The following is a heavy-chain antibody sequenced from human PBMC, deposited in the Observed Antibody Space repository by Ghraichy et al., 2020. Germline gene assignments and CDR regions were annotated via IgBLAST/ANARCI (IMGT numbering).Heavy chain of an antibody. CDR3: ARVVDYYYYYYMDV. J-gene: IGHJ6*03. CDR2: IYHSGST. Sequence: SETLSLTCAVSGGSISSSNWWSWVRQPPGKGLEWIGEIYHSGSTNYNPSLKSRVTISVDKSKNQFSLKLSSVTAADTAVYYCARVVDYYYYYYMDVWGKGTTVTVSS. V-gene: IGHV4-4*02. CDR1: GGSISSSNW. D-gene: IGHD6-6*01.